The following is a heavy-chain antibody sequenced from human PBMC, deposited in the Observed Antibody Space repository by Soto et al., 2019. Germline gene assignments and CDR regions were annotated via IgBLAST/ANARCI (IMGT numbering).Heavy chain of an antibody. Sequence: GGSLRLSCAASGFTFSSYSMNWVRQAPGKGLEWVSSISSSSSYIYYADSVKGRFTISRDNAKNSLYLQMNSLRAEDTAVYYCASIARNLDAFDIWGQGTMVTVSS. CDR2: ISSSSSYI. CDR3: ASIARNLDAFDI. D-gene: IGHD6-13*01. V-gene: IGHV3-21*01. J-gene: IGHJ3*02. CDR1: GFTFSSYS.